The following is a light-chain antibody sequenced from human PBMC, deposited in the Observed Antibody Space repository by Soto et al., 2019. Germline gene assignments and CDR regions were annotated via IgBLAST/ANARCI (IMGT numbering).Light chain of an antibody. V-gene: IGKV1-5*03. Sequence: DIQMTQSPSTLSGSVGDRVTITCRASQTIINWLAWYQQKPGKAPKLLIYKASTLEGEVPSRFSGSGSETEFTLTINSLQPDDSATYYCQQYHTYWWTFGQGTKGDIK. CDR1: QTIINW. CDR3: QQYHTYWWT. J-gene: IGKJ1*01. CDR2: KAS.